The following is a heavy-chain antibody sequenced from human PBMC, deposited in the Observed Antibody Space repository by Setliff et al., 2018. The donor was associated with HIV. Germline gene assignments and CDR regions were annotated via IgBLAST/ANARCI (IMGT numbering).Heavy chain of an antibody. J-gene: IGHJ5*02. CDR1: GGSVSGYY. CDR2: IDHSGST. Sequence: SETLSLTCAVYGGSVSGYYWSWIRQPPGKGLEWIGEIDHSGSTNYNPSLKSRVTISVDTSKNQFSLKLSSVTAADTAVYYCAREGGTGRSSWYGAYWYDPWGQGTLVTVSS. D-gene: IGHD6-13*01. CDR3: AREGGTGRSSWYGAYWYDP. V-gene: IGHV4-34*01.